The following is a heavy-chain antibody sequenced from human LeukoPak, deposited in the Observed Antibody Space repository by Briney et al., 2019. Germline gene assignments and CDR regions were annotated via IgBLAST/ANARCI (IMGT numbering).Heavy chain of an antibody. Sequence: GGSLRLSCAASGFTFDDYAMHWVRQAPGKGLEWVSSISWNSGSRGYADSVKGRFTISRDNAKKSLDLQMNSLRAEDTAVYYCARGTVAGKAPYWGQGTLVTVSS. D-gene: IGHD6-19*01. CDR3: ARGTVAGKAPY. V-gene: IGHV3-9*01. CDR2: ISWNSGSR. J-gene: IGHJ4*02. CDR1: GFTFDDYA.